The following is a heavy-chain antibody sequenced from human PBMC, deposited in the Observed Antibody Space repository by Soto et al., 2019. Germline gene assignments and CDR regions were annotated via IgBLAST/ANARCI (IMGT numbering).Heavy chain of an antibody. V-gene: IGHV1-46*01. J-gene: IGHJ3*02. CDR3: ARNYDSSAQAAFDI. CDR2: INPSGGST. CDR1: GYTFTRYY. D-gene: IGHD3-22*01. Sequence: ASVKVSCKASGYTFTRYYMHWVRQAPGQGREWMGIINPSGGSTSYEQKFQGRVTMTRDTYTSTVYMELSSLRSEDTAVYYCARNYDSSAQAAFDIWGQGRMVTVSS.